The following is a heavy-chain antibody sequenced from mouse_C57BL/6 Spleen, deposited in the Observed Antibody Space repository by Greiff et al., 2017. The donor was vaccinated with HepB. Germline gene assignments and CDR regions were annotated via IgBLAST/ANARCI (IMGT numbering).Heavy chain of an antibody. CDR2: ISGGGGNT. J-gene: IGHJ3*01. CDR3: ASPYYYGSSSFAY. D-gene: IGHD1-1*01. V-gene: IGHV5-9*01. CDR1: GFTFSSYT. Sequence: EVKLVESGGGLVKPGGSLKLSCAASGFTFSSYTMSWVRQTPEKRLEWVATISGGGGNTYYPDSVKGRFTISRDNAKNTLYLQMSSLRSEDTALYYCASPYYYGSSSFAYWGQGTLVTVSA.